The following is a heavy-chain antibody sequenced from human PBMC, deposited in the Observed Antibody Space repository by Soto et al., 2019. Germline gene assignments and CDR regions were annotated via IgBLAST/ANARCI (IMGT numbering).Heavy chain of an antibody. V-gene: IGHV3-23*01. CDR1: GFTFSSYA. CDR3: AKDRQTAAGPFYGIDV. D-gene: IGHD6-13*01. CDR2: ISGRADST. J-gene: IGHJ6*02. Sequence: EVQLLESGGGLVQPGGSLRVSCAASGFTFSSYAMSWVRQAPGKGLEWVSAISGRADSTYYVDSVKGRFTISRDNSKNTLYLQMNSLRAEDTAVYYCAKDRQTAAGPFYGIDVWGQGTTVTVSS.